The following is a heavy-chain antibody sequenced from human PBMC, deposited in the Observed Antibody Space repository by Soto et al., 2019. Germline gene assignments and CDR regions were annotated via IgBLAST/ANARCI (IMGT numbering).Heavy chain of an antibody. Sequence: SETLSLTCTVSGGSISSYYWSWIRQPAGKGLEWIGRIYTSGSTNYNPSLKSRVTMSVDTSKNQFSLKLSSVTAADTAVYFCASSKYDVVAGSVWFDPWGQGTLVTVSS. CDR2: IYTSGST. CDR1: GGSISSYY. D-gene: IGHD2-21*01. J-gene: IGHJ5*02. CDR3: ASSKYDVVAGSVWFDP. V-gene: IGHV4-4*07.